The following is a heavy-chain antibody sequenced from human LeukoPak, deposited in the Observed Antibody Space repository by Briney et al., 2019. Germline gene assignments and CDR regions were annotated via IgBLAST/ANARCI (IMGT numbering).Heavy chain of an antibody. CDR2: IYTSGST. V-gene: IGHV4-61*02. J-gene: IGHJ4*02. CDR3: ARALSGSYSYYFDY. CDR1: GYSISSGYY. Sequence: PSETLSLTCAVSGYSISSGYYWSWIRQPAGKGLEWIGRIYTSGSTNYNPSLKSRVTISVDTSKNQFSLKLSSVTAADTAVYYCARALSGSYSYYFDYWGQGTLVTVSS. D-gene: IGHD1-26*01.